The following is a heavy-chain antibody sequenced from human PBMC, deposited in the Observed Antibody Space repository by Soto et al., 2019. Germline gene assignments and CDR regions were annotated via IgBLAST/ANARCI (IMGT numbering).Heavy chain of an antibody. CDR2: IYYSGST. Sequence: PSETLSLTCTVSGGSISSSSYYWGWVRQPPGKGLEWIGSIYYSGSTYYNPSLKSRVTISVDTSKNQFSLKLSSVTAADTAVYYCATTRGGDYVDYWGQGTLVTVSS. CDR3: ATTRGGDYVDY. D-gene: IGHD1-1*01. CDR1: GGSISSSSYY. V-gene: IGHV4-39*01. J-gene: IGHJ4*02.